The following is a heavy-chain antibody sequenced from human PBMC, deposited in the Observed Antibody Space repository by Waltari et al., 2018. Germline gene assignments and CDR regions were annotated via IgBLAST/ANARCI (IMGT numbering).Heavy chain of an antibody. CDR2: IIPSRGIA. V-gene: IGHV1-69*04. CDR1: GGTFSSYA. CDR3: AGMDTAMVKGTDY. D-gene: IGHD5-18*01. Sequence: QVQLVQSGAEVKKPGSSVKVSCKASGGTFSSYAISWVRQAPGQGLEWMGRIIPSRGIANYAQKFQGRVTITADESTSTAYMELSSLRSEDTAVYYCAGMDTAMVKGTDYWGQGTLVTVSS. J-gene: IGHJ4*02.